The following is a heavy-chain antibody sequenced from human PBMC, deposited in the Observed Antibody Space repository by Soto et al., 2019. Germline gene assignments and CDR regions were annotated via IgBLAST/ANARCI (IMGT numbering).Heavy chain of an antibody. J-gene: IGHJ3*02. V-gene: IGHV1-2*02. Sequence: ASVKVSCKASGYTFTGYYMHWVRQAPGQGLEWMGWINPNSGGTNYAQKFQGRVTMTRDTSISTAYMELSRLRSDDTAVYYCARDFGNHWLSNDAFDIWGQGTMVTVSS. D-gene: IGHD3-9*01. CDR1: GYTFTGYY. CDR2: INPNSGGT. CDR3: ARDFGNHWLSNDAFDI.